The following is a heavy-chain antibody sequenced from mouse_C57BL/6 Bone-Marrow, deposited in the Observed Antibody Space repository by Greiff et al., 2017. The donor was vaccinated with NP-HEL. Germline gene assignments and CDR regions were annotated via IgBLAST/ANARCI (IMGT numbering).Heavy chain of an antibody. CDR2: IDPETGGT. J-gene: IGHJ3*01. Sequence: QVQLQQSGAELVRPGASVTLSCKASGYTFTDYEMHWVKQTPVHGLEWIGAIDPETGGTAYNQKFKGKAILTADKSSSTAYMELRSLTSEDSAVYYCTGRHYYGSSPFAYWGQGTLVTVSA. D-gene: IGHD1-1*01. CDR3: TGRHYYGSSPFAY. CDR1: GYTFTDYE. V-gene: IGHV1-15*01.